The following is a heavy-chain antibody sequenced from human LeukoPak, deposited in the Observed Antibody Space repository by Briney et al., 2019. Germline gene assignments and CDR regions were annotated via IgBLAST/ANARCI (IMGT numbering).Heavy chain of an antibody. Sequence: KTSETLSLTCAVYGGSFSGYYWSWIRQPPGKGLEWIGEINHSGSTNYNPSLKSRVTISVDTSKNQFSLKLSSVTAADTAVYYCARAWDSSGYLAWEHAFDIWGQGTMVTVSS. D-gene: IGHD3-22*01. CDR3: ARAWDSSGYLAWEHAFDI. J-gene: IGHJ3*02. CDR1: GGSFSGYY. V-gene: IGHV4-34*01. CDR2: INHSGST.